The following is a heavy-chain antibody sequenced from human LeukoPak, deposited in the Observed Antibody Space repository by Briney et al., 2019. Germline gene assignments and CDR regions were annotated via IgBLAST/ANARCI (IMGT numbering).Heavy chain of an antibody. J-gene: IGHJ3*02. CDR3: ARLPYYYDSSGYYPNAFDI. V-gene: IGHV4-39*01. Sequence: SETLSLTCTVSGGSISSSSYYWGWIRQPPGKGLEWIGSIYYSGSTYYNPSLESRVTISVDTSKNQFSLKLSSVTAADTAVYYCARLPYYYDSSGYYPNAFDIWGQGTMVTVSS. CDR1: GGSISSSSYY. D-gene: IGHD3-22*01. CDR2: IYYSGST.